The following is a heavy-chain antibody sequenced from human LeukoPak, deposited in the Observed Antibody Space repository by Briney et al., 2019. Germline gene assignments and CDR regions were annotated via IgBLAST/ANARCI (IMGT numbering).Heavy chain of an antibody. V-gene: IGHV5-51*03. J-gene: IGHJ3*02. D-gene: IGHD3-22*01. CDR3: ARRYYYDSSGYSGAFGI. Sequence: GESLKISCKGCGYSFTSYWIGWVRQMPGKGLEWMGIIYPGDSDTRYSPSFQGQVTISADKSISTAYLQWSSLKASDTAMYYCARRYYYDSSGYSGAFGIWGQGTMVTVSS. CDR2: IYPGDSDT. CDR1: GYSFTSYW.